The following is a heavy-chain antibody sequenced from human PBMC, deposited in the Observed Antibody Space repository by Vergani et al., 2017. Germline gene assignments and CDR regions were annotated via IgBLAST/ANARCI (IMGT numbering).Heavy chain of an antibody. D-gene: IGHD6-25*01. CDR3: AKDSSGWPEYYYYYYGVDV. J-gene: IGHJ6*02. V-gene: IGHV3-43*01. CDR2: ISWDGGST. CDR1: GFTFDDYT. Sequence: EVQLVESGGVVVEPGGSLRLSCAASGFTFDDYTMHWVRQAPGKGLEWVSLISWDGGSTYYADSVKGRFTISRDNSKNSLYLQMNSLRTEDTALYYCAKDSSGWPEYYYYYYGVDVWGQGTTVTVSS.